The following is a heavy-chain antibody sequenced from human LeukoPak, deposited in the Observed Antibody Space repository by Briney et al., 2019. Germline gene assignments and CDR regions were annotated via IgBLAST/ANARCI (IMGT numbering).Heavy chain of an antibody. CDR1: GFTFSNYG. D-gene: IGHD6-19*01. CDR3: ARDPGYSSGWVFDY. CDR2: IRPDGSNK. V-gene: IGHV3-30*02. Sequence: GGSLRLSCAASGFTFSNYGMHWVRQAPGKGLDWVAFIRPDGSNKYYADSVKGRFTFSRDNPKNTLYLQMNNLRAEDTAVYFCARDPGYSSGWVFDYWGQGALVTASS. J-gene: IGHJ4*02.